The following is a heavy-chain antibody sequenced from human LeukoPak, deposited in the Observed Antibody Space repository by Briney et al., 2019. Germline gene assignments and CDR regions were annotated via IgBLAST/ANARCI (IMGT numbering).Heavy chain of an antibody. J-gene: IGHJ4*02. Sequence: SETLSLTCTVSGGSISNYYWSWIRQPPGKGLEWIGYKHYTGSTNYSPSLRSRLTISEDTSKNQLSLKLSSVTAAGTAVYYCARHMGFCGGGTCYFDYWGQGALVTVSS. D-gene: IGHD2-15*01. CDR1: GGSISNYY. V-gene: IGHV4-59*08. CDR3: ARHMGFCGGGTCYFDY. CDR2: KHYTGST.